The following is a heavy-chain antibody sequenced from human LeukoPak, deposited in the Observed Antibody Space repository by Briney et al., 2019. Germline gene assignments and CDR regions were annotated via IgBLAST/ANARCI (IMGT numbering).Heavy chain of an antibody. CDR1: GFTFSSYW. CDR3: ARAAMSYSSGQESGY. Sequence: GGSLRLSCAASGFTFSSYWMSWVRQAPGKGLEWVANIKQDGSEKYYVDSVKGRFTISRDNAKNSLYLQMNSLGAEDTAVYYCARAAMSYSSGQESGYWGQGTLVTVSS. V-gene: IGHV3-7*01. CDR2: IKQDGSEK. D-gene: IGHD6-19*01. J-gene: IGHJ4*02.